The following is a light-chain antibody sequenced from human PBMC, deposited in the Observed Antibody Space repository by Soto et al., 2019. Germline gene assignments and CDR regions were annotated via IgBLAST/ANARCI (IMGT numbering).Light chain of an antibody. CDR1: QSVSSN. J-gene: IGKJ4*01. CDR2: GAS. CDR3: RQYNDWPPVT. Sequence: EKVLTQSPATLSVSPGERATLSCRASQSVSSNIAWYQQKPGQAPRFLIFGASTRATGIPARFSGSGSGTEFSPTIINVQSYDFVVDYCRQYNDWPPVTFGGGTKVEIK. V-gene: IGKV3-15*01.